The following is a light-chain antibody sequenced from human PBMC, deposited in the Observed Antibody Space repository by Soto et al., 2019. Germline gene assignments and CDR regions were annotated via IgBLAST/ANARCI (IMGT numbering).Light chain of an antibody. CDR2: AAS. CDR3: QQTSRPPKT. V-gene: IGKV1-39*01. CDR1: QSITRY. Sequence: DIQMTHSPSSLSASVGDRVNITRRASQSITRYLNWYQQKPGKAPNLLIYAASSLHSGVPSRFSGAGSGTDFTLTVSSLQPEDFATYYCQQTSRPPKTFGQGTKVDIK. J-gene: IGKJ1*01.